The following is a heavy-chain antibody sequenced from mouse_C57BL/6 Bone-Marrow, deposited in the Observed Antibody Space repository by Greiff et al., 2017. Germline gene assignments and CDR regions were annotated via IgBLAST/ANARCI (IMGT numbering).Heavy chain of an antibody. CDR3: VTGLHYFDY. CDR1: GFSFNTYA. V-gene: IGHV10-1*01. Sequence: DVKLVESGGGLVQPKGSLKLSCAASGFSFNTYAMNWVRQAPGKGLEWVARIRSKSNNYATYYADSVKDRFTISRDDSESMLYLQMNNLKTEDTAMYYCVTGLHYFDYWGQGTTLTVSS. J-gene: IGHJ2*01. D-gene: IGHD3-1*01. CDR2: IRSKSNNYAT.